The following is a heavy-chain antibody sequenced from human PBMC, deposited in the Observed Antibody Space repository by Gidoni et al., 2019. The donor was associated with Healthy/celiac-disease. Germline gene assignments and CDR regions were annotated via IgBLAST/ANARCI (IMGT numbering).Heavy chain of an antibody. V-gene: IGHV1-58*01. CDR2: IVVGSGNT. CDR3: AAATVTTRNDYYYYYMDV. CDR1: GFTFTSSA. Sequence: GPEVKKPGTSVKVSCKASGFTFTSSAVQWVRQARGQRLEWIGWIVVGSGNTNYAQKFQERVTITRDMSTSTAYMELSRLRSEDTAVYYCAAATVTTRNDYYYYYMDVWGKGTTVTVSS. D-gene: IGHD4-17*01. J-gene: IGHJ6*03.